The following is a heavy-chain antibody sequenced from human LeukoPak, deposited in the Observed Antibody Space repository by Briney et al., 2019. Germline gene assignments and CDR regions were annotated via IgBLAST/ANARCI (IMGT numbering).Heavy chain of an antibody. Sequence: RPSETLSLTCAVYGGSFSGYYWSWIRQPPGKGLEWIGEINHSGSTNYNPSLKSRVIISIDTSSNQFSLRLNSMTAADTAVYYCARDLIAEYDYWGQGTLVTVSS. CDR1: GGSFSGYY. V-gene: IGHV4-34*01. J-gene: IGHJ4*02. CDR2: INHSGST. CDR3: ARDLIAEYDY. D-gene: IGHD6-13*01.